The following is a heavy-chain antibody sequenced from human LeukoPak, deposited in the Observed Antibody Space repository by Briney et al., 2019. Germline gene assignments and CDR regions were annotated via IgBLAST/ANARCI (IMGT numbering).Heavy chain of an antibody. Sequence: SETLSLTCAVYGGSFSAYYWSWIRQSPGKGLQWIAEVNHRGDTNYNPSVKGRVTISVDTSKNQFSLKVTSLTAADTAVYYCARGPTISETGYFDYWGQGTLVAVSS. J-gene: IGHJ4*03. V-gene: IGHV4-34*01. CDR2: VNHRGDT. CDR3: ARGPTISETGYFDY. D-gene: IGHD1-1*01. CDR1: GGSFSAYY.